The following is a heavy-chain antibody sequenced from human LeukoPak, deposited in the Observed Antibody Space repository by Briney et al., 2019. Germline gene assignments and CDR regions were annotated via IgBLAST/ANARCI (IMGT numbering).Heavy chain of an antibody. CDR2: IIPIFGTA. Sequence: GASVKLSCKASGGTFSSYAISWVRQAPGQGLEWMGRIIPIFGTANYAQKFQGRVTITTDESTSTAYMELSSLRVEDRAGDYCARAAGEYYEYFDYWGQGTLVTVSS. J-gene: IGHJ4*02. V-gene: IGHV1-69*05. CDR3: ARAAGEYYEYFDY. CDR1: GGTFSSYA. D-gene: IGHD2/OR15-2a*01.